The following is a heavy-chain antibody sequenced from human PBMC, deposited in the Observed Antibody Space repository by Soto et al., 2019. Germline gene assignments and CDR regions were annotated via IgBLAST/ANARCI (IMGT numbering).Heavy chain of an antibody. J-gene: IGHJ6*03. CDR3: ARGTVVVPAATIHYYYYMDV. D-gene: IGHD2-2*01. CDR1: GGSISSGGYY. CDR2: IYYSGST. Sequence: SETLSLTCTVSGGSISSGGYYWSWIRQHPGKGLEWIGYIYYSGSTYYNPSLKSRVTISVDTSKNQFSLKLSSVTAADTAVYCCARGTVVVPAATIHYYYYMDVWGKGTTVTVSS. V-gene: IGHV4-31*03.